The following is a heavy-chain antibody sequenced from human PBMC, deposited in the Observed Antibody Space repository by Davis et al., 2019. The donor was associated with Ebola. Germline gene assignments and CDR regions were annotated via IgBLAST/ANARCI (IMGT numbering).Heavy chain of an antibody. Sequence: SGPTLVKPTQTLTLTCTFSGFSLNTNGMCVSWIRQPPGKALEWLALIDWDDEKYYSTSLKTRLTISKDTSKNQVVLTMTNMDPVDTATYYCARIRYDDSGYYPPDAFDIWGQGTMVTVSS. J-gene: IGHJ3*02. D-gene: IGHD3-22*01. CDR3: ARIRYDDSGYYPPDAFDI. V-gene: IGHV2-70*01. CDR2: IDWDDEK. CDR1: GFSLNTNGMC.